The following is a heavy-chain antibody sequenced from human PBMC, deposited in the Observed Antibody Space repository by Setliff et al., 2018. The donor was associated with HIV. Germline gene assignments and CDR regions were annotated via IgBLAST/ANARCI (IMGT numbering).Heavy chain of an antibody. CDR1: GFTFGDYT. J-gene: IGHJ6*03. V-gene: IGHV4-34*01. CDR2: INHSGRT. D-gene: IGHD3-3*01. Sequence: GSLRLSCTASGFTFGDYTMSWVRQAPGKGPEWIGEINHSGRTKYNPSLKSRVTLSVDTSKNQFSLELTSVTAADTAFYYCARGLSGDYIFTGYMDVWGKGNTVTVSS. CDR3: ARGLSGDYIFTGYMDV.